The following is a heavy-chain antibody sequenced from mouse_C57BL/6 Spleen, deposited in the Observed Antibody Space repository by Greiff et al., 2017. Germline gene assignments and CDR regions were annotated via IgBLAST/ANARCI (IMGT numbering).Heavy chain of an antibody. CDR3: AIYSNYLFAY. D-gene: IGHD2-5*01. CDR2: IYPGDGDT. V-gene: IGHV1-82*01. J-gene: IGHJ3*01. CDR1: GYAFSSPW. Sequence: QVQLQQSGPELVKPGASVKISCKASGYAFSSPWMNWVKQRPGKGLEWIGRIYPGDGDTNYNGKFKGKATLTADKSSSTAYMQLSSLTSEDSAVYFCAIYSNYLFAYWGQGTLGTVSA.